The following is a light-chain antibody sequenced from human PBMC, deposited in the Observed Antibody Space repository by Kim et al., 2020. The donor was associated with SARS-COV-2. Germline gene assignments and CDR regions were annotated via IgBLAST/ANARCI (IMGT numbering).Light chain of an antibody. CDR3: QQRASWPRT. CDR2: DTS. CDR1: QSVDYR. Sequence: PGESATLSCRASQSVDYRLAWYQQKPGRSPSLLMYDTSSRATGIPARFSGSGSGTDFTLTITSLEPEDFAVYYCQQRASWPRTFGQGTKLDI. V-gene: IGKV3-11*01. J-gene: IGKJ2*01.